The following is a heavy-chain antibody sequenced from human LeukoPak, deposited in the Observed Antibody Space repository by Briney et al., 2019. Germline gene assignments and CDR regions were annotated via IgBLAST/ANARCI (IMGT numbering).Heavy chain of an antibody. Sequence: SETLSLTCTVSGGSISSSSYYWGLIRQPPGKGLEWIGSIYYSGSTYYNPSLKSRVTISVDTSKNQFSLKLSSVTAADTAVYYCARPYYYGSGSWADWGQGTLVTVSS. J-gene: IGHJ4*02. CDR2: IYYSGST. CDR3: ARPYYYGSGSWAD. CDR1: GGSISSSSYY. D-gene: IGHD3-10*01. V-gene: IGHV4-39*01.